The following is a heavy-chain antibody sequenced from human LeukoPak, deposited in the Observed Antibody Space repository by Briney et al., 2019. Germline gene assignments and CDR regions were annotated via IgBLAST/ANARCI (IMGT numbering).Heavy chain of an antibody. J-gene: IGHJ4*02. Sequence: PGGSLRLSCAASGFIFSSFSMNWVRQAPGKGLEWISYISSSSSTIYYADSVKGRFTISRDNAKNSLYLQMNSLRAEDTAVYYCARKYSSGWSRPDYYFDYWGQGTLVTVSS. V-gene: IGHV3-48*01. CDR1: GFIFSSFS. CDR3: ARKYSSGWSRPDYYFDY. CDR2: ISSSSSTI. D-gene: IGHD6-19*01.